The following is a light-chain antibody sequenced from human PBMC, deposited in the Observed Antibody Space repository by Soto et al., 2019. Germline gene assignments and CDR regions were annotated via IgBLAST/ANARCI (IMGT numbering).Light chain of an antibody. Sequence: DIQMNQSPSSLSASVGDRVTITCRARQGISNYLAWYQQKPGKVPKLLIYAASTLQSGVPSRFSGSGSGTDFTLTISSLQPEDVATYYCQKYNSAPRTFGQGTKLEIK. J-gene: IGKJ2*01. CDR3: QKYNSAPRT. V-gene: IGKV1-27*01. CDR2: AAS. CDR1: QGISNY.